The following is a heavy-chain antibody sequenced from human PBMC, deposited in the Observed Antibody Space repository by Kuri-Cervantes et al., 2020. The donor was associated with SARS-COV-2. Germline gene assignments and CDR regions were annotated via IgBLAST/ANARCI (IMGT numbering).Heavy chain of an antibody. V-gene: IGHV1-69*13. D-gene: IGHD3-16*02. CDR1: GGTFSSYA. Sequence: SVKVSCKASGGTFSSYAISWVRQAPGQGLEWMGRIIPIFGTANYAQKFQGRVTITADESTSTAYMELSSLGSEDTAVYYCAGGVYDYVWGSYRHPPPLLFWGQGTLVTVSS. CDR3: AGGVYDYVWGSYRHPPPLLF. J-gene: IGHJ4*02. CDR2: IIPIFGTA.